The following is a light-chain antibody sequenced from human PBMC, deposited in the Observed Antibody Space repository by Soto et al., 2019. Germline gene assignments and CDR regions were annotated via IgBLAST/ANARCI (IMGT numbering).Light chain of an antibody. Sequence: EILITQSPVTLSVSPGERATLSCRARQSVSSNLRIYQKKPGQAPSLLICGAFTTATGTPARFSGTGSGTEFTLTIICLQAGDLALYYCQQYNDWPLTFGQGTKVDIK. J-gene: IGKJ1*01. CDR3: QQYNDWPLT. V-gene: IGKV3-15*01. CDR2: GAF. CDR1: QSVSSN.